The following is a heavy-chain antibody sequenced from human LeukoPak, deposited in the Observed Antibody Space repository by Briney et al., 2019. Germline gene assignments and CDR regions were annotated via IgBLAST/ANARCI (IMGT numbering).Heavy chain of an antibody. D-gene: IGHD5-18*01. CDR3: ARGLGSYAYSDAFDI. Sequence: SETLSLTCTVSGGSISSSSYYWGWIRQPPGKGLEWIGYIYYSGSTSYNPSLKSRVTISVDTSKNQFSLKLSSVTAADTAVYYCARGLGSYAYSDAFDIWGQGTMVTVSS. CDR2: IYYSGST. CDR1: GGSISSSSYY. J-gene: IGHJ3*02. V-gene: IGHV4-61*05.